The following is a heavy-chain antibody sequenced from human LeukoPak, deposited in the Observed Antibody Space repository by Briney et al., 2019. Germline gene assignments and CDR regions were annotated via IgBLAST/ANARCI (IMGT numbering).Heavy chain of an antibody. V-gene: IGHV3-NL1*01. Sequence: HTGGSLRLSCAASGFTFSSYGMHWVRQAPGKGLEWVSVIHTGGTTHYTDSVKGRFTISKDNSNNTVFLQMNSVRVEDTAVYYCARVWFGYFFQWGQGVLVTVSS. CDR1: GFTFSSYG. D-gene: IGHD3-10*01. J-gene: IGHJ4*02. CDR2: IHTGGTT. CDR3: ARVWFGYFFQ.